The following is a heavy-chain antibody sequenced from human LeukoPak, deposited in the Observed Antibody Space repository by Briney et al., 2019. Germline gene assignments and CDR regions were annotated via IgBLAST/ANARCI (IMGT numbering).Heavy chain of an antibody. CDR3: ATSFRAQQLVRY. V-gene: IGHV1-24*01. CDR1: GYTLTELS. D-gene: IGHD6-13*01. J-gene: IGHJ4*02. CDR2: FDPEDGET. Sequence: SVKVCSKVSGYTLTELSMHWVREAPGKEHEWMGGFDPEDGETIYAQKFQGRVTMTEDTSTDTAYMELSSLRSEDTAVYYCATSFRAQQLVRYWGQGTLVTVSS.